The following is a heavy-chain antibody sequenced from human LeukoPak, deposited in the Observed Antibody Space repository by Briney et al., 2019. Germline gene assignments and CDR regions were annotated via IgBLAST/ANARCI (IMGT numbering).Heavy chain of an antibody. CDR1: GFTFSSYG. J-gene: IGHJ4*02. CDR2: IWYDGSNK. D-gene: IGHD3-3*01. CDR3: AKVGHDFWSGYYFDY. V-gene: IGHV3-33*06. Sequence: GGSLRLSCAASGFTFSSYGMHWVRQAPGKGLEWVAVIWYDGSNKYYADSVKGRFTISRDNSKNTLYLQMNSLRAEDTAVYYCAKVGHDFWSGYYFDYWGQGTLVTVSS.